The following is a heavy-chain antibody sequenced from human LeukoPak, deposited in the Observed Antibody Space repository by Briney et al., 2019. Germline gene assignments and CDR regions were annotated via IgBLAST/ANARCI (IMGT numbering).Heavy chain of an antibody. CDR2: ISGSGGST. J-gene: IGHJ4*02. V-gene: IGHV3-23*01. D-gene: IGHD3-22*01. Sequence: GGSPRLSCAASGFTFSSYAMSWVRQAPGKGLEWVSAISGSGGSTYYADSVKGRFTISRDNSKNTLYLQMNSLRAEDTAVYYCAKGWDSSGYYDFDYWGQGTLVTVSS. CDR3: AKGWDSSGYYDFDY. CDR1: GFTFSSYA.